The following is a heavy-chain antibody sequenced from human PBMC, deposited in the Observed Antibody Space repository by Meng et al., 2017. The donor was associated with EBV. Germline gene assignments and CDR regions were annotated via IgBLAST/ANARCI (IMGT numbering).Heavy chain of an antibody. CDR3: ARERPGGMATTPYFDY. V-gene: IGHV1-69*10. CDR1: GGTFSSYA. D-gene: IGHD5-24*01. CDR2: IIPTLGIA. J-gene: IGHJ4*02. Sequence: QGQLVQTGSEVAEPGSSVKGSCKAPGGTFSSYAISWVLQAPGQGLEWMGGIIPTLGIANYAQKFQGRVTITADKSTSTAYMELSSLRSEDTAVYYCARERPGGMATTPYFDYWGQGTLVTVSS.